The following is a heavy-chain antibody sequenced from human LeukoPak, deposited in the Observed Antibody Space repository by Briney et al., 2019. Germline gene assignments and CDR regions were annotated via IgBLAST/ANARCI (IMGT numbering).Heavy chain of an antibody. V-gene: IGHV1-2*02. D-gene: IGHD5-12*01. CDR1: GYTFTGYY. CDR3: ARDGYSGSDSIQLWFCLDY. J-gene: IGHJ4*02. Sequence: ASVKVSCKASGYTFTGYYMHWVRQAPGQGLEWMGWINPNSGGTNYAQKFQGRVTMTRDTSISTAYMELSRLRSDDTAVYYCARDGYSGSDSIQLWFCLDYWGQGTLVTVSS. CDR2: INPNSGGT.